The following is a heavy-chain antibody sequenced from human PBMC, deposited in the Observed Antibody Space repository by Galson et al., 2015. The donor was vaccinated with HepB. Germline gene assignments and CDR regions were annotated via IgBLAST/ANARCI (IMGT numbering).Heavy chain of an antibody. J-gene: IGHJ4*02. D-gene: IGHD6-13*01. CDR1: GFTFSSCG. Sequence: SLRLSCAASGFTFSSCGMHWVRQAPGKGLEWVAVIWSDGSNKYYSDSVKGRFTISRDNSKNTLYLQMDSLRVDDTAVYYCIRMGNIAGYSSSWGQGTLVTVSS. V-gene: IGHV3-33*01. CDR2: IWSDGSNK. CDR3: IRMGNIAGYSSS.